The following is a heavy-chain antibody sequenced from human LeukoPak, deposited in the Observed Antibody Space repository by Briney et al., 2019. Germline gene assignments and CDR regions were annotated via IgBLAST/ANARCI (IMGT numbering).Heavy chain of an antibody. V-gene: IGHV3-23*01. CDR1: GFNFGSYS. CDR3: ARKSASGNYPLDY. Sequence: GGSLRLSCAASGFNFGSYSMTWVRQAPGKGLEWVSVMSADSATTFYADSVKGRFTISRDNAKNTVFLQMSSLRAEDTALYYCARKSASGNYPLDYWGQGTLVTVSS. J-gene: IGHJ4*02. CDR2: MSADSATT. D-gene: IGHD3-10*01.